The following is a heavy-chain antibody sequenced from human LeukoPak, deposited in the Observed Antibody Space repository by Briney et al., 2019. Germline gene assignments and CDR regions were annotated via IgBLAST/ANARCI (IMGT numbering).Heavy chain of an antibody. CDR3: AIRGERLLYSPLDY. V-gene: IGHV1-8*01. CDR1: VYTFTSYD. D-gene: IGHD3-3*01. J-gene: IGHJ4*02. CDR2: INPNSGNT. Sequence: ASVKVSCKASVYTFTSYDINWVRQATGQGLEWMGWINPNSGNTGYAQKFQGRVTMTRNTSISTAYMELSSLRSEDTAVCYCAIRGERLLYSPLDYWGQGSLVTVSS.